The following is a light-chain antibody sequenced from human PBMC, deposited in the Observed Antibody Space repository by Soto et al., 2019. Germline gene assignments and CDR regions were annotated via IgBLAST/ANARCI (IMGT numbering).Light chain of an antibody. Sequence: EIVLTKSPATLSLSPGERATLSCRASQSVSSYLAWYQQKPGQAPRLLIYDASNRATGIPARFSGSGSGTDFTLTISGLEPEDFAVYYCQQRSNWPITFGQGTRLEI. CDR3: QQRSNWPIT. CDR1: QSVSSY. V-gene: IGKV3-11*01. CDR2: DAS. J-gene: IGKJ5*01.